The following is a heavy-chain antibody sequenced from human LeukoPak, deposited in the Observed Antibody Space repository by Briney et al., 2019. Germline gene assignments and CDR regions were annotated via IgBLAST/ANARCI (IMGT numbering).Heavy chain of an antibody. CDR3: AREGLGELTLDC. CDR2: ISTDNGDT. D-gene: IGHD3-16*01. J-gene: IGHJ4*02. Sequence: ASVKVSCKSSGYTFTTYGITWVRQAPGQGLEWMGWISTDNGDTDYAQKLQGRVTMTTDTSTSTAYMELRSLRSDDTAVYYCAREGLGELTLDCWGQGTLVTVSS. V-gene: IGHV1-18*01. CDR1: GYTFTTYG.